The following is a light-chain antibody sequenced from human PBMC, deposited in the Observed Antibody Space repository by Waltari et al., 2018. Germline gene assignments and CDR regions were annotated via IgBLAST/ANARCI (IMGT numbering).Light chain of an antibody. V-gene: IGKV3-11*01. CDR2: DAS. Sequence: EIVLTQSPAILSFSPGERATLSCRTSQSVGTYLAWYQQRPGQSPRLLIYDASYRATGIPDRFSCSGSETDFTLTISSLQPEDFAVYYCQQRRNWPLTFGGGTRVEI. J-gene: IGKJ4*01. CDR3: QQRRNWPLT. CDR1: QSVGTY.